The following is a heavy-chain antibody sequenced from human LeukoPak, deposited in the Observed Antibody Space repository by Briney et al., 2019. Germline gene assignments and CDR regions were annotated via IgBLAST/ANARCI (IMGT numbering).Heavy chain of an antibody. V-gene: IGHV4-34*01. J-gene: IGHJ4*02. CDR3: ARKRWLARLFDY. CDR1: GGSFSGYY. CDR2: INHSGST. Sequence: SETLSLTCAVHGGSFSGYYWSWIRQPPGKGLEWIGEINHSGSTNYNPSLKSRVTISVDTSKNQFSLKLSSVTAADTAVYYCARKRWLARLFDYWGQGTLVTVSS. D-gene: IGHD6-19*01.